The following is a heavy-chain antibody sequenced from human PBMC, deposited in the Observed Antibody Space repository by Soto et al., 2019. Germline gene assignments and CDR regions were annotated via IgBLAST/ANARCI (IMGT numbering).Heavy chain of an antibody. V-gene: IGHV1-69*01. D-gene: IGHD3-22*01. Sequence: QVQLVQSGAEVKKPGSSVQVSCKASGGTFSSYAISWVRQAPGQGLEWMGGIIPIFGTANYAQKFQVRVTITADESTSTAYRELSSLRSEDTAVYYCARVPSYYYDSSGYSRHFDLWGQGTMVTVSS. CDR3: ARVPSYYYDSSGYSRHFDL. CDR1: GGTFSSYA. CDR2: IIPIFGTA. J-gene: IGHJ3*01.